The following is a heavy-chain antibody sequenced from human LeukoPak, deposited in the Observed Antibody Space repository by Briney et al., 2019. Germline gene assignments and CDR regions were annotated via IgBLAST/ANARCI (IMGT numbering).Heavy chain of an antibody. CDR1: GGSISSYY. CDR3: ARDRKTTVVTGSYYYYMDV. Sequence: SETLSLTCTVSGGSISSYYWSWIRQPPGKGLEWIGYIYYSGSTNYNPSLKSRVTISVDTSKNQFSLKLSSVTAADTAVYYCARDRKTTVVTGSYYYYMDVWGKGTTVTVSS. D-gene: IGHD4-23*01. J-gene: IGHJ6*03. V-gene: IGHV4-59*01. CDR2: IYYSGST.